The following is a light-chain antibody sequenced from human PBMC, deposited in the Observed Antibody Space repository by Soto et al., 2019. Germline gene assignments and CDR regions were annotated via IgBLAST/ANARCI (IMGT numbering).Light chain of an antibody. CDR2: GAS. V-gene: IGKV3-15*01. Sequence: EIVMTQSPATLSVSPGERATLSCRASQSVSSNLAWYPQKPGQAPRLLIHGASTRAAGIPDMFSGSASGTEFTLTISSLQSEDFVDYYCQQYNDCPPCTFCQGTKVEIK. J-gene: IGKJ1*01. CDR3: QQYNDCPPCT. CDR1: QSVSSN.